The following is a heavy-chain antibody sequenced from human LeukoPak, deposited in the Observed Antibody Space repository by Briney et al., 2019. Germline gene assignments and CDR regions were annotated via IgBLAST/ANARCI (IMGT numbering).Heavy chain of an antibody. D-gene: IGHD3-22*01. J-gene: IGHJ4*02. CDR3: AKESDYYDSSGYPNYYFGY. Sequence: GGSLRLSCAASGFTVSSNYMNWVRQAPGKGLEWVSMIYPNGNTFYTNSVKGRFTISRDNSKNTLYLQMNSLRAEDTAVYYCAKESDYYDSSGYPNYYFGYWGQGTLVTVSS. CDR2: IYPNGNT. V-gene: IGHV3-66*01. CDR1: GFTVSSNY.